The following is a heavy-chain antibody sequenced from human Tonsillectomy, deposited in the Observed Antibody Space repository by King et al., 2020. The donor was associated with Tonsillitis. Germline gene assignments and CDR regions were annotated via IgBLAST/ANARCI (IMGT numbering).Heavy chain of an antibody. V-gene: IGHV3-23*04. Sequence: VQLVESGGGLVQPGGSLRLSCAASGVTFSSYAISWVRQAPGKGLEWVSIISGSGGSKSYADSVKGRFTISRDNSKNTLYLQMNSLRAEDTAVYYCCRRYCSGGSCYGYALDIWGQGTMVTVSS. CDR3: CRRYCSGGSCYGYALDI. CDR2: ISGSGGSK. D-gene: IGHD2-15*01. J-gene: IGHJ3*02. CDR1: GVTFSSYA.